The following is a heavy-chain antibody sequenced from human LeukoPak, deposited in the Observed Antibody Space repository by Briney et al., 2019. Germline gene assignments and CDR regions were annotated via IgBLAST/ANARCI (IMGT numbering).Heavy chain of an antibody. Sequence: PGGSLRLSCAASGFTVSSTYMSWVRQAPGKGLGWVSAISGSGGSTYYADSVKGRFTISRDNSKNTLYLQMNSLRAEDTAVYYCAKGQQLSSYWGQGTLVTVSS. CDR1: GFTVSSTY. CDR2: ISGSGGST. V-gene: IGHV3-23*01. J-gene: IGHJ4*02. D-gene: IGHD6-13*01. CDR3: AKGQQLSSY.